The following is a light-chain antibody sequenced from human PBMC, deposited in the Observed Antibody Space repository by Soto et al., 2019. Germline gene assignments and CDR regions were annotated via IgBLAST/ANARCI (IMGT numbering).Light chain of an antibody. CDR2: DAS. V-gene: IGKV3-11*01. CDR3: QQRSNWPPIT. J-gene: IGKJ5*01. Sequence: TVLTQSPDTLSLSPAERATLSCRASQSVSSYLAWYQQKPGQAPRLLIYDASNRATGIRVRFSGSGSGTDFTLTISSLEPEDFAVYDCQQRSNWPPITFGHGTRLEIK. CDR1: QSVSSY.